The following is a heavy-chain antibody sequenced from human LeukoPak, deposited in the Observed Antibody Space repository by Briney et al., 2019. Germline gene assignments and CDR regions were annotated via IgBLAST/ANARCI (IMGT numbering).Heavy chain of an antibody. Sequence: GGSLRLSCAASGFTQSIYWMSWVRQAPGKGLEWVANIKQDGSEKYYVDSVKGRLTISRDNAKNSLYLQMNSLRAEDTAVYYCARIASAVADLWGQGTLVTVSS. CDR2: IKQDGSEK. CDR1: GFTQSIYW. CDR3: ARIASAVADL. V-gene: IGHV3-7*01. D-gene: IGHD6-13*01. J-gene: IGHJ4*02.